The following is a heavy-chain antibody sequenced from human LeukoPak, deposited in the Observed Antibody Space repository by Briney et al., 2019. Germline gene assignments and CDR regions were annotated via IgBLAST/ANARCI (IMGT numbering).Heavy chain of an antibody. D-gene: IGHD1/OR15-1a*01. CDR3: ARLNMEQWRNTMDC. Sequence: PSETLSLTCTVSGGSISSYYWSWIRQPPGKGLEWIGYIYYSGSTNYNPSLKSRVTISVDTSKNQFSLTLSSVTAADTSVYYCARLNMEQWRNTMDCWGQGTLVTVSS. CDR1: GGSISSYY. J-gene: IGHJ4*02. V-gene: IGHV4-59*12. CDR2: IYYSGST.